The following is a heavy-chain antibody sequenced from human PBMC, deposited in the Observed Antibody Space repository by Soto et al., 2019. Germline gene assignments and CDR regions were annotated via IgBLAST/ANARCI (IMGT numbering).Heavy chain of an antibody. CDR2: ISAYIGNT. D-gene: IGHD3-9*01. CDR3: ARDARWRYFYCLIGVSSQTSAFDI. Sequence: ASVKVSCKASGYTFSSYGISWVRQAPGQGLEWMGWISAYIGNTNYAQKLQGRVTMTTDTSTSTAYMELRSLRSDDTAVYYCARDARWRYFYCLIGVSSQTSAFDIWGQGTMVTVSS. V-gene: IGHV1-18*01. CDR1: GYTFSSYG. J-gene: IGHJ3*02.